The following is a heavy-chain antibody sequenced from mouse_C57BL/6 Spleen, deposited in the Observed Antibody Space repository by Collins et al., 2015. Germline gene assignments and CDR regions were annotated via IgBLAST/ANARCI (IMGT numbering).Heavy chain of an antibody. V-gene: IGHV5-17*02. Sequence: DVQLVESGGGLVRPGGSRKLSCAASGFTFSSFGMHWVRQAPEKGLEWVAYISSGSSTIYYADTVKGRFTISRDNPKNTLFLQMTSLRSEDTAMYYCARSDRLRRGNYAMDYWGQGTSVTVSS. CDR1: GFTFSSFG. D-gene: IGHD2-4*01. CDR2: ISSGSSTI. J-gene: IGHJ4*01. CDR3: ARSDRLRRGNYAMDY.